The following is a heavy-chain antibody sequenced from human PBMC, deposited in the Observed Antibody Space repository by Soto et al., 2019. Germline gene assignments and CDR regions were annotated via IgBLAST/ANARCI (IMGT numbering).Heavy chain of an antibody. Sequence: EVQLLESGGGLVQPGGSLRLSCAASGFTFSTYAMNWVRQAPGKGLEWVSGISNSGGSTYYADSVKGRFTISRDNSKNRLYLQMDSLKVEGTAIYYWAKGGSGSGGGSWIDYWGQGTLVTVSS. CDR3: AKGGSGSGGGSWIDY. D-gene: IGHD1-26*01. CDR2: ISNSGGST. CDR1: GFTFSTYA. J-gene: IGHJ4*02. V-gene: IGHV3-23*01.